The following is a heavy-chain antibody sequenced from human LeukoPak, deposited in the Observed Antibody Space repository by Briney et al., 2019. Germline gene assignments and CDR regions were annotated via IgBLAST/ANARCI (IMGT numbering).Heavy chain of an antibody. V-gene: IGHV1-18*01. CDR1: GYTFTSYG. CDR3: ARLWFGEFLYYYYGMDV. D-gene: IGHD3-10*01. J-gene: IGHJ6*02. CDR2: ISAYNGNT. Sequence: ASVKVSCKASGYTFTSYGISWVRQAPGQGLEWMGWISAYNGNTNYAQKLQGRVTMTTDTSTSTAYMELRSLRSDDTAVYYCARLWFGEFLYYYYGMDVWGQGTTVTVSS.